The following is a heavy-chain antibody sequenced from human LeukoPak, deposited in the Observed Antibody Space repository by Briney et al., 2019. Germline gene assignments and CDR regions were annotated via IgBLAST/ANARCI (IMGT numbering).Heavy chain of an antibody. J-gene: IGHJ4*02. CDR3: ATHRGYSYGTAEDFDY. D-gene: IGHD5-18*01. CDR1: ALTFSQYW. Sequence: RGSLRLSCAASALTFSQYWMSWVRQAPGKGLEWVANIKQDGSEKYYVDSVKGRFTISRDNAKNSLYLQMNSLRAEDTALYYCATHRGYSYGTAEDFDYWGQGTLVTVSS. V-gene: IGHV3-7*01. CDR2: IKQDGSEK.